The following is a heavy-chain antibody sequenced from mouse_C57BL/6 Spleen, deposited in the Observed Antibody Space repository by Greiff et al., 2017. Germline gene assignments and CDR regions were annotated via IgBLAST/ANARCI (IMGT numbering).Heavy chain of an antibody. CDR3: TTHYYYGSSPHFDY. CDR2: IDPEDGDT. CDR1: GFNIKDYY. V-gene: IGHV14-1*01. D-gene: IGHD1-1*01. Sequence: EVQLQQSGAELVRPGASVKLSCTASGFNIKDYYMHWVKQRPEQGLEWIGRIDPEDGDTEYAPKFQGKATMTADTSSNTAYLQLSSLTSEDTAVYYCTTHYYYGSSPHFDYWGQGTTLTVSS. J-gene: IGHJ2*01.